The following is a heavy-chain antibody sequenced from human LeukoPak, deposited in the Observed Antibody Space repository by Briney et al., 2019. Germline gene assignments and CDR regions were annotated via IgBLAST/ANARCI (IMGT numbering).Heavy chain of an antibody. CDR1: GGSISSGGYS. Sequence: SETLSLTCAVSGGSISSGGYSWSWIRQPPGKGLEWIGYIYHSGSTYYNPSLKSRVTISVDRSKNQFSLKLSSVTAADTAVYYCARGPPVRYFDWSTGDNWFDPWGQGTLVTVSS. CDR3: ARGPPVRYFDWSTGDNWFDP. D-gene: IGHD3-9*01. V-gene: IGHV4-30-2*01. CDR2: IYHSGST. J-gene: IGHJ5*02.